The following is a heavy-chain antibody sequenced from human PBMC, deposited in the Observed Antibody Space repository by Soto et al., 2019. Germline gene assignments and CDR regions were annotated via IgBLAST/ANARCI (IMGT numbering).Heavy chain of an antibody. CDR2: IYYSGST. CDR1: GGSISSSSYY. Sequence: PSETXSLTCTVSGGSISSSSYYWGWIRQPPGKGLEWIGSIYYSGSTYYNPSLKSRVTISVDTSKNQFSLKLSSVTAADPAVYYCASVVEDIVVVPAAMDEYYYYYYGMDVWGQGTTVTVSS. J-gene: IGHJ6*02. D-gene: IGHD2-2*01. V-gene: IGHV4-39*01. CDR3: ASVVEDIVVVPAAMDEYYYYYYGMDV.